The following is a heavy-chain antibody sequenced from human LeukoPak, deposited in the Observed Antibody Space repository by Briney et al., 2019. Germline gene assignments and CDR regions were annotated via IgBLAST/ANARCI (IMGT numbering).Heavy chain of an antibody. CDR1: GFTFSSYA. Sequence: SXRLXCAASGFTFSSYAMSWVRQAPGXGLXXVSAISGSGGSTYYADSVKGRFTISRDNSKNTLYLQMNSLKTEDTAVYYCTTMGVWGSYLPDYWGQGTLVTVSS. CDR3: TTMGVWGSYLPDY. V-gene: IGHV3-23*01. D-gene: IGHD3-16*02. J-gene: IGHJ4*02. CDR2: ISGSGGST.